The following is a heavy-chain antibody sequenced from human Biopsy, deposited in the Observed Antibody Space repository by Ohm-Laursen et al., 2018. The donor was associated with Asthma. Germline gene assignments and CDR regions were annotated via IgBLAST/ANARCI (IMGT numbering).Heavy chain of an antibody. J-gene: IGHJ5*02. CDR2: IYHSGPT. V-gene: IGHV4-4*02. Sequence: SETLSLTCTVSGGSIISSSWWSWVRQTPGKGLEWIGEIYHSGPTNYNPSLKSRVSISLDTSKNQFSLSLTSVTAADTAVYYCARTTYGHDGFDPWGQGTLVTVSS. CDR3: ARTTYGHDGFDP. CDR1: GGSIISSSW. D-gene: IGHD4-17*01.